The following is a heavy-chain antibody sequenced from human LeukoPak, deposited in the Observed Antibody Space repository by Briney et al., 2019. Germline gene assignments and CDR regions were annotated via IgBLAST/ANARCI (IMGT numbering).Heavy chain of an antibody. CDR1: GFTFSNYD. D-gene: IGHD6-19*01. CDR2: ISDIGGST. V-gene: IGHV3-23*01. J-gene: IGHJ5*02. Sequence: PGGSLRLSCAPSGFTFSNYDMSWVRQAPGKGLEWVSSISDIGGSTYYADSVKGRFTISRDNSKNTLYLQMTNLRAADTAVYYCAKDLSRAVAADWFDPWDQGSLVTVSS. CDR3: AKDLSRAVAADWFDP.